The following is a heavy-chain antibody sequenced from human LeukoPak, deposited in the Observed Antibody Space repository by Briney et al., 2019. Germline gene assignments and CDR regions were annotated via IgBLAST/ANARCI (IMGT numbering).Heavy chain of an antibody. CDR2: ISTTGSTI. CDR3: ARNEGAAGANYRYYYYMDV. D-gene: IGHD4/OR15-4a*01. J-gene: IGHJ6*03. CDR1: GFTFSSYW. Sequence: GGSLRLSCAASGFTFSSYWMSWVRQAPGKGLEWVSDISTTGSTINYSDSVKGRFTISRDNAKNSLYLQMNSLRAEDTAVYYCARNEGAAGANYRYYYYMDVWGKGTTVTISS. V-gene: IGHV3-48*04.